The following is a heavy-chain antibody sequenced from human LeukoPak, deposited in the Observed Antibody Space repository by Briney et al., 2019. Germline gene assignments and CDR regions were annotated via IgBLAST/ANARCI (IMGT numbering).Heavy chain of an antibody. CDR1: GFTFSSYW. CDR3: AREFTIFGVVNDAFDI. CDR2: IDSDGSST. Sequence: PGGSLRLSCAASGFTFSSYWMHWVRHAPGKGLVWVSRIDSDGSSTSNADSVKGRFTISRDNAKNTMYLEMNSLRAEDTAISYCAREFTIFGVVNDAFDIWGQGTMVTVSS. V-gene: IGHV3-74*01. J-gene: IGHJ3*02. D-gene: IGHD3-3*01.